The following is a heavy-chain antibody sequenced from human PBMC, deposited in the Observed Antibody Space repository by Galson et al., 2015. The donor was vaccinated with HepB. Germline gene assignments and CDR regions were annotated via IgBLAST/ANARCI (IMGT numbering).Heavy chain of an antibody. D-gene: IGHD2-21*01. CDR3: EKDGILHCGHDCHIDR. CDR1: GFTFRNYA. Sequence: SLRLSCAASGFTFRNYAMSWVRQAPGKGLEWVSVISSDGSNKYYADSVKGRFTVSRDNSKNTVYLQMNSLRVDDTAIFYCEKDGILHCGHDCHIDRWGHGTLVTVSS. J-gene: IGHJ5*02. CDR2: ISSDGSNK. V-gene: IGHV3-23*01.